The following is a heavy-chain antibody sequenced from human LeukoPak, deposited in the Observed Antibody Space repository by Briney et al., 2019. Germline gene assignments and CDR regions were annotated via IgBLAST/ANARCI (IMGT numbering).Heavy chain of an antibody. Sequence: ASVKVSCKAPGYTFTSYYMHWVRQAPGQGGEWMGIINPSGGSTSYAQKFQGRVTMARDTSTSTVYMELSSLRSEDTAVYYCARVHRSEGIAAAGTGAFDIWGQGTMVTVSS. CDR3: ARVHRSEGIAAAGTGAFDI. D-gene: IGHD6-13*01. V-gene: IGHV1-46*01. J-gene: IGHJ3*02. CDR1: GYTFTSYY. CDR2: INPSGGST.